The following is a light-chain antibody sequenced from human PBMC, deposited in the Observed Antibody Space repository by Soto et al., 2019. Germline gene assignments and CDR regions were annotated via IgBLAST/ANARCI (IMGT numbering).Light chain of an antibody. CDR1: NIGSKS. Sequence: SYELSQPPSVSVAPGETARIACGGNNIGSKSVHWYLQKPGQAPVVVIYYDTERPSGIPERFSGSNSGNTATLTISRVEAGDEADYYCQVWDSSSDHVVFGGGTQLTVL. V-gene: IGLV3-21*04. CDR3: QVWDSSSDHVV. CDR2: YDT. J-gene: IGLJ3*02.